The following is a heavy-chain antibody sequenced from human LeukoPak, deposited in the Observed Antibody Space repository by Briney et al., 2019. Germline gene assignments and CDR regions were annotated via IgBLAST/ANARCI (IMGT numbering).Heavy chain of an antibody. J-gene: IGHJ3*02. Sequence: KPSETLSLTCAVYGGSFSGYYWSWIRQPPGKGLEWIGEINHSGSTNYNPSLKSRVTISVDTSKDQFSLKLSSVTAADTAVYYCARQFAYDSSGYYHGAFDIWGQGTMVTVSS. V-gene: IGHV4-34*01. CDR2: INHSGST. D-gene: IGHD3-22*01. CDR1: GGSFSGYY. CDR3: ARQFAYDSSGYYHGAFDI.